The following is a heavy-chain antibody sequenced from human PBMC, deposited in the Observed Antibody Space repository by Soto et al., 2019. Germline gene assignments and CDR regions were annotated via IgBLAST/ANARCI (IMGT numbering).Heavy chain of an antibody. J-gene: IGHJ6*02. D-gene: IGHD1-26*01. CDR1: GGSISSHY. V-gene: IGHV4-59*11. CDR3: ARDGREASGMDV. Sequence: SETLSLTCTVSGGSISSHYWSWVRQAPGKGLEWIGHIYYRGSTTYNPSLGSRSTISVDTSNNQFSLKLNSVTTADTAVYYCARDGREASGMDVWGQGTKVTVSS. CDR2: IYYRGST.